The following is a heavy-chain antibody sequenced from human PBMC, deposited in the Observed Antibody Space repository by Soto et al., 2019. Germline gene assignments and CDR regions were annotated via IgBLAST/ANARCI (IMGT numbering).Heavy chain of an antibody. CDR1: GFTVSGKKY. CDR2: LYDLDGT. D-gene: IGHD1-1*01. CDR3: ATWHLQEHAYDI. V-gene: IGHV3-53*01. J-gene: IGHJ3*02. Sequence: GESLKISCAAFGFTVSGKKYVAWVRQAPGKGLEWVSALYDLDGTYYADSVKGRFTTSSDSSRTTVYLQMNSLRPDDTAVYSCATWHLQEHAYDIWGQGTMVTVSS.